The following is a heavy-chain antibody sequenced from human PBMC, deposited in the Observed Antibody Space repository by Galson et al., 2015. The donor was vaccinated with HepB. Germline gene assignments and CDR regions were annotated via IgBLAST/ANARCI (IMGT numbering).Heavy chain of an antibody. Sequence: SLRLSCAASGFTVSSNYMSWVRQAPGKGLEWVSVIYSGGSTYYADSVKGRFTISRDNSKNTLYLQMNSLRAEDTAVYYCARDMAGYSSSWYKGGFDYWGQGTLVTVSS. CDR2: IYSGGST. CDR3: ARDMAGYSSSWYKGGFDY. V-gene: IGHV3-66*01. D-gene: IGHD6-13*01. CDR1: GFTVSSNY. J-gene: IGHJ4*02.